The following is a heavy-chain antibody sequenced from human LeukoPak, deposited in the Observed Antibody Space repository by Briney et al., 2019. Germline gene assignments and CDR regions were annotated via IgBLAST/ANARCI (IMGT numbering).Heavy chain of an antibody. V-gene: IGHV4-31*03. CDR2: IYYSGST. D-gene: IGHD2-15*01. CDR3: ARGVSQGPPLTPDAFDI. Sequence: SRALSLTCTVSGGSISSGGYYWSWIRQHPGKGLEWIGYIYYSGSTYYNPSLKSRVTISVDTSKNQFSLRLSSVTAADTAVYYCARGVSQGPPLTPDAFDIWGQGTMVTVSS. J-gene: IGHJ3*02. CDR1: GGSISSGGYY.